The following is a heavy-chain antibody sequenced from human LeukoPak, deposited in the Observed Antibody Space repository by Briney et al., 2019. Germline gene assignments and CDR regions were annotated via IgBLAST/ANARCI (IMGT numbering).Heavy chain of an antibody. V-gene: IGHV1-69*13. CDR3: ARGRSQLLYLGAFDI. CDR2: IIPIFGTA. CDR1: GGTFSSYA. Sequence: SVKVSCKASGGTFSSYAISWVRQAPGQGLEWMGGIIPIFGTANYAQKFQGRVTITADESTSTAYMELSSLRSEDTAVYYCARGRSQLLYLGAFDIWGQGTMVTVSS. D-gene: IGHD2-2*02. J-gene: IGHJ3*02.